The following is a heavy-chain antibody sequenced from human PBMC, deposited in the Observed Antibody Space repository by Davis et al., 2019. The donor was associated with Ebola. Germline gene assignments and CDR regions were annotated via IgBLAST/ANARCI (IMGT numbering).Heavy chain of an antibody. V-gene: IGHV3-7*01. CDR3: ARHGSGMGFDY. J-gene: IGHJ4*02. D-gene: IGHD6-19*01. Sequence: GESLKISCAASGFNFSTYWMSWVRHSPGKGLEWVANIKHDGSEKYSVDSVRGRFTISRDNAKNSLYLQMNSLRAEDTAIYYCARHGSGMGFDYWGQGTLVTVSS. CDR2: IKHDGSEK. CDR1: GFNFSTYW.